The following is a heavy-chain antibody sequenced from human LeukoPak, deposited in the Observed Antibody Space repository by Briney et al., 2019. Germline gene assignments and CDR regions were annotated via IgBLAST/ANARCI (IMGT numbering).Heavy chain of an antibody. Sequence: PGGSLRLSCAASGFTFSSYGMQWVRQAPGKGLEWVAVIWYDGSNKYYADSVKGRFTISRDNSKNTLYLQMNSLRAEDTAVYYCARGAQWPVHYYFDYWGQGTLVTVSS. J-gene: IGHJ4*02. D-gene: IGHD6-19*01. CDR2: IWYDGSNK. CDR1: GFTFSSYG. V-gene: IGHV3-33*01. CDR3: ARGAQWPVHYYFDY.